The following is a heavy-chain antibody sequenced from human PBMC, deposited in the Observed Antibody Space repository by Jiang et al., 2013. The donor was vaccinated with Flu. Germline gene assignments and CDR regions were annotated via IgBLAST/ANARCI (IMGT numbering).Heavy chain of an antibody. CDR2: IRYDGSNK. J-gene: IGHJ4*02. Sequence: SYGMHWVRQAPGKGLEWVAFIRYDGSNKYYADSVKGRFTISRDNSKNTLYLQMNSLRAEDTAVYYCAKDSVDTAMVWGSLPYYWGQGTLVTVSS. CDR3: AKDSVDTAMVWGSLPYY. V-gene: IGHV3-30*02. CDR1: SYG. D-gene: IGHD5-18*01.